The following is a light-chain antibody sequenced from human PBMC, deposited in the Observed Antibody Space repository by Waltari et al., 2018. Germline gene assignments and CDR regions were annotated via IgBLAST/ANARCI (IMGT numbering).Light chain of an antibody. CDR2: AAS. Sequence: AIRMTQSPSSLSAATGDRVTITCRASQSFSTYVAWYQQKPGKAQKLLIYAASTLQRGVPLRFSGSGSGTDFTLSISCLQSEDFATYYCQQYYDYQRSFGQGTKVEIK. V-gene: IGKV1-8*01. J-gene: IGKJ1*01. CDR3: QQYYDYQRS. CDR1: QSFSTY.